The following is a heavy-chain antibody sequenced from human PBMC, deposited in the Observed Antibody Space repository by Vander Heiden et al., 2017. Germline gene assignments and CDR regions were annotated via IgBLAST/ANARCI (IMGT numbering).Heavy chain of an antibody. CDR3: ARDFGVVTLYYYYGMDV. Sequence: EVQPVESGGGLVKPGGSLRLSCAASGFTFSSYSMNWVRQAPGKGLEWVSSISSSSSYIYYADSVKGRFTISRDNAKNSLYLQMNSLRAEDTAVYYCARDFGVVTLYYYYGMDVWGQGTTVTVSS. J-gene: IGHJ6*02. D-gene: IGHD3-3*01. CDR1: GFTFSSYS. CDR2: ISSSSSYI. V-gene: IGHV3-21*01.